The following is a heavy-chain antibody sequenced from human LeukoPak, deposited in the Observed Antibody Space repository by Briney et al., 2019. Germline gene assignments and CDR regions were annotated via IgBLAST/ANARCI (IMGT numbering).Heavy chain of an antibody. CDR1: GGSFSGYY. J-gene: IGHJ4*02. CDR2: INHSGST. D-gene: IGHD1-1*01. CDR3: ARDGTGLDY. V-gene: IGHV4-34*01. Sequence: SETLSLTCAVYGGSFSGYYWSWIRQPPGKGLEWIGEINHSGSTNYNPSLKSRVTISVDTSKNQFSLKLSSVTAADTAVYYCARDGTGLDYWAREPWSPSPQ.